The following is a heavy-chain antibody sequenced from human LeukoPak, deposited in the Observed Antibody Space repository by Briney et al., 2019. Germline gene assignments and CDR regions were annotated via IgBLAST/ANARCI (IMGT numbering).Heavy chain of an antibody. CDR1: GFTFSSYG. CDR2: TWYDGSHK. V-gene: IGHV3-33*06. D-gene: IGHD4-17*01. J-gene: IGHJ4*02. Sequence: GGSLRLSCAASGFTFSSYGMHWVRQAPGKGLEWVAITWYDGSHKDYADSVKGRFTISRDNAKNTVDLQMNSLRAEDTAVYFCAKELTTERTPGVDSWGQGTLVTVSS. CDR3: AKELTTERTPGVDS.